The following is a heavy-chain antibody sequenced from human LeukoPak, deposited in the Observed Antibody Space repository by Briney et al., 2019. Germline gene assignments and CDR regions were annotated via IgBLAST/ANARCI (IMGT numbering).Heavy chain of an antibody. CDR1: GYTFTDYY. Sequence: ASVKVSCKACGYTFTDYYIHWVRQAAGQGLEWMGWINPNSGGTNYAQKFQGRVTMTRGTSISTAYMELSRLRSDDSAMYYCARELETYCSTTSCSFGATPIDYWGQGTLVTVSS. CDR3: ARELETYCSTTSCSFGATPIDY. V-gene: IGHV1-2*02. J-gene: IGHJ4*02. CDR2: INPNSGGT. D-gene: IGHD2-2*01.